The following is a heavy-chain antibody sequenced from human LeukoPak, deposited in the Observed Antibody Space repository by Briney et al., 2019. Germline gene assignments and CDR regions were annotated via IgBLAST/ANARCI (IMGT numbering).Heavy chain of an antibody. CDR1: GFTFSSYW. J-gene: IGHJ4*02. CDR2: IKQDGSEK. Sequence: GGSRRLSCAASGFTFSSYWMSWVRQAPGKGLELVANIKQDGSEKYYVDSVKGRFTISGDNAKNSLYLQMNSLRAEDTAVYYCARNQRRLDYWGQGTLVTVSS. D-gene: IGHD1-14*01. CDR3: ARNQRRLDY. V-gene: IGHV3-7*01.